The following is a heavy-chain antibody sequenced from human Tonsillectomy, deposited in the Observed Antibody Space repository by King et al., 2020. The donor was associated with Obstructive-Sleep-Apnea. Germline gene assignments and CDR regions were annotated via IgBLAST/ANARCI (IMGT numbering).Heavy chain of an antibody. D-gene: IGHD3-10*01. CDR2: ISWDGGET. V-gene: IGHV3-43*01. CDR3: AKDRAYLVALDTMFDY. Sequence: VQLVESGGVVVQPGGSLRLSCAASGFTFDDYTMHWVRQAPGKGLEWVSLISWDGGETSYADSVKGRFTISRDNSKNSLYLQMNSLRTEDTAFYYCAKDRAYLVALDTMFDYWGQGTLVTVSS. J-gene: IGHJ4*02. CDR1: GFTFDDYT.